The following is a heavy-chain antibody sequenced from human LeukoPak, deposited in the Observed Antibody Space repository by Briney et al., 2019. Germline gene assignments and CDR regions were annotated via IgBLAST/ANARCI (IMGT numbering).Heavy chain of an antibody. D-gene: IGHD1-14*01. V-gene: IGHV1-2*02. Sequence: ASVTVSCKASGYTFTGYYMHWLRQAPGQGLEWMGWIDPKRGGTNYAQKFQGRVTMSRDTSISTAYMEVSRLRSDDTAVYYCATSIEAEIWYFDYWGQGTLVTVSS. J-gene: IGHJ4*02. CDR3: ATSIEAEIWYFDY. CDR1: GYTFTGYY. CDR2: IDPKRGGT.